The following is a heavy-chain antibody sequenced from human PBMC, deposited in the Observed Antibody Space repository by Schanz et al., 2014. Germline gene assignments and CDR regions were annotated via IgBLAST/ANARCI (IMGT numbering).Heavy chain of an antibody. CDR1: GGSISSSSYY. Sequence: QLQLQESGPGLVKPSETLSLTCTVSGGSISSSSYYWGWIRQPPGKGLEWIGSIFYSGSTYYNLSLKVGFSIPVDTSKNQFPLRVNSVTAAETAVYYCARENVGRGFDYWGRGALVTVSS. CDR3: ARENVGRGFDY. CDR2: IFYSGST. J-gene: IGHJ4*02. V-gene: IGHV4-39*02. D-gene: IGHD3-10*02.